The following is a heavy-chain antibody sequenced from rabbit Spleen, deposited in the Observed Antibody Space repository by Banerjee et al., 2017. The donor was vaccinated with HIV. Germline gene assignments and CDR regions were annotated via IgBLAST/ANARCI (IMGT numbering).Heavy chain of an antibody. CDR2: IYADRSGST. J-gene: IGHJ6*01. D-gene: IGHD4-1*01. CDR1: GFSFSSSYY. CDR3: ARYDRGDGMDL. Sequence: QSLEESGGDLVKPEGSLTLTCTASGFSFSSSYYMCWVRQAPGKGLECIGCIYADRSGSTYYANWAKGRFTISRTSSTTVTLQMTSLTGADTATYFCARYDRGDGMDLWGPGTLVTVS. V-gene: IGHV1S40*01.